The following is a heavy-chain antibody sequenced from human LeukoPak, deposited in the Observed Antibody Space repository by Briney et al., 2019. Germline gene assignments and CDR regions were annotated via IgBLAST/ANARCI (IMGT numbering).Heavy chain of an antibody. CDR3: ARLEIAAAAGYY. V-gene: IGHV4-39*01. J-gene: IGHJ4*02. Sequence: SETLSLTCTVSGGSISSSSYYWGWIRQPPGKGLEWIGSIYYSGSTYYNPSLKSRVTISVDTSKNQSSLKLSSETAADTAVYYCARLEIAAAAGYYWGQGTLVTVSS. CDR2: IYYSGST. D-gene: IGHD6-13*01. CDR1: GGSISSSSYY.